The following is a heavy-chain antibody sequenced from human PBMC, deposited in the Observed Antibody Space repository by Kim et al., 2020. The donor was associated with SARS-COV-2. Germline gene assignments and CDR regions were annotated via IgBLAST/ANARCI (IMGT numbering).Heavy chain of an antibody. V-gene: IGHV3-23*01. J-gene: IGHJ3*02. D-gene: IGHD1-26*01. CDR3: AKDRILNMRELLPSNAFDI. Sequence: VRFTISRDNSKNTLYLQMNSRRAEDTAVYYCAKDRILNMRELLPSNAFDIWGQGTMVTVSS.